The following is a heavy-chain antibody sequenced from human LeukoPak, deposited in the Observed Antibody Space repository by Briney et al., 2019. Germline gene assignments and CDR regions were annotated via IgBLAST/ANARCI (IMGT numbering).Heavy chain of an antibody. J-gene: IGHJ4*02. CDR2: ISSSGSTI. CDR1: GFTFSDYY. Sequence: GGSLRRSCAASGFTFSDYYMGWIRQAPGKGLEWVSYISSSGSTIYYADSVKGRFTISRDNAKNSLDLQMNSLRAEDTAVYYCAREVFLTTVTGGFDYWGQGTLVTVSS. CDR3: AREVFLTTVTGGFDY. V-gene: IGHV3-11*04. D-gene: IGHD4-17*01.